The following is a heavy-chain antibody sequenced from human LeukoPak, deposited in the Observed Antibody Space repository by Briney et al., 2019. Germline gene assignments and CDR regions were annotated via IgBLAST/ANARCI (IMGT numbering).Heavy chain of an antibody. D-gene: IGHD4-17*01. Sequence: GGSLRLSCAASGFTFSIYTMSWVRQAPGKGLEWVSVIYSGGSTYYADSVKGRFTISRDNSKNTLYLQMNSLRAEDTAVYYCAREGGDPTNYYYYGMDVWGQGTTVTVSS. CDR1: GFTFSIYT. CDR3: AREGGDPTNYYYYGMDV. V-gene: IGHV3-53*01. CDR2: IYSGGST. J-gene: IGHJ6*02.